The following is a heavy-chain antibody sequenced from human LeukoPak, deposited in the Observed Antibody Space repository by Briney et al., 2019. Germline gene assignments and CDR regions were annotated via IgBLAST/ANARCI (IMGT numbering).Heavy chain of an antibody. D-gene: IGHD2-15*01. J-gene: IGHJ4*02. CDR2: IYSSGRT. Sequence: SETLSLTCTVSGVSIISTNSYWGWIRQSPRTGLEWIGNIYSSGRTYYNPALKSRVTISIDMSENQFSLKLTSVTAADTAVYYCARKREGPATGIDYWGQGTLVTVSS. CDR3: ARKREGPATGIDY. V-gene: IGHV4-39*07. CDR1: GVSIISTNSY.